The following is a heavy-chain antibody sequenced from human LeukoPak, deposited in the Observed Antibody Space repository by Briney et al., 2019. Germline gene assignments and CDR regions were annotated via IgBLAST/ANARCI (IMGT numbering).Heavy chain of an antibody. Sequence: GGSLRLSCAASGFTFSSYGMHWVRQAPGKGLGWVAVIWYDGSNKYYADSVKGRFTISRDNSKNTLYLQMNSLRAEDTAVYYCARGVGIAVAGDAFDIWGQGTMVTVSS. D-gene: IGHD6-19*01. V-gene: IGHV3-33*01. CDR1: GFTFSSYG. J-gene: IGHJ3*02. CDR3: ARGVGIAVAGDAFDI. CDR2: IWYDGSNK.